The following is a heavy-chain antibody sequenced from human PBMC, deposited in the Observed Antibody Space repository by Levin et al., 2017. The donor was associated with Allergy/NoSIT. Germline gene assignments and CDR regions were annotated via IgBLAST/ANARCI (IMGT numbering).Heavy chain of an antibody. CDR2: IKRKSDGGTT. CDR1: GLTFSDDW. CDR3: TSDREMGSGQAFDY. J-gene: IGHJ4*02. D-gene: IGHD6-19*01. Sequence: PGESLKISCAVSGLTFSDDWMNWVRQAPGKGLEWIGHIKRKSDGGTTAYAAPVKGRFTISRDDSKNTLYLQMDSLKTEDTALYYCTSDREMGSGQAFDYWGQGTLVTVSP. V-gene: IGHV3-15*01.